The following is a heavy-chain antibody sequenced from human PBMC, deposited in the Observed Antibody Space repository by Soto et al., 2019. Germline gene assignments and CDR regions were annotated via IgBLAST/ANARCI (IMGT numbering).Heavy chain of an antibody. CDR3: AKGVPGITVAGTGYFQH. D-gene: IGHD6-19*01. CDR2: ISGSGGST. V-gene: IGHV3-23*01. Sequence: GGSLRLSCAASGFTFSSYAMTWVRQAPGKGLEWVSVISGSGGSTYFADSVKGRFTISRDNSKNTLYLQMSSLRAEDTAVYYCAKGVPGITVAGTGYFQHWGQST. CDR1: GFTFSSYA. J-gene: IGHJ1*01.